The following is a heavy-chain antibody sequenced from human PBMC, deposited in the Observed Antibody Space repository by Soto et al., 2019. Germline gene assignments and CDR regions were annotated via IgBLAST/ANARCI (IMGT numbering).Heavy chain of an antibody. CDR3: ALRSMAVVPEY. CDR1: GDSISSYY. Sequence: QVQLQESGPGLVKPSETLSLTCAVSGDSISSYYCMWIRQPPGKGLESIGYLYYGRSANYNPSLTSAVTWSVDTSTNHCSLTLRSMTAADTAVYYCALRSMAVVPEYWGQGTLVTVSS. V-gene: IGHV4-59*01. J-gene: IGHJ4*02. D-gene: IGHD3-22*01. CDR2: LYYGRSA.